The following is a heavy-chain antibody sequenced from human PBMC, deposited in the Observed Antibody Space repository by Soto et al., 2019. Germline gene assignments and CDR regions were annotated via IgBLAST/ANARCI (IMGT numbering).Heavy chain of an antibody. CDR1: GYSFTSYW. V-gene: IGHV5-10-1*01. J-gene: IGHJ6*02. D-gene: IGHD6-19*01. Sequence: GESLKISCKGSGYSFTSYWISWVRQMPGKGLEWMGRIDPSDSYTNYSPSFQGHVTISADKSISTAYLQWSSLKASDTAMYYCARGAGISPSHYYYGMDVWGQGTTVTVSS. CDR2: IDPSDSYT. CDR3: ARGAGISPSHYYYGMDV.